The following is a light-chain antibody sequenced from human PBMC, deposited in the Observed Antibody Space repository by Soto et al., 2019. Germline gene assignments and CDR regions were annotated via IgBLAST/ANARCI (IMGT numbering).Light chain of an antibody. CDR2: WAS. V-gene: IGKV4-1*01. J-gene: IGKJ4*01. Sequence: DIVMTQSPDSLAVSLGERATINCKSSQSVLYSSNNKNCLAWYQQKPGQPPKLLIYWASTRESGVPDRFSASGSGTEFTLTISSLQAADVAVYYCQQYYSTFLTFGGGTKVEIK. CDR1: QSVLYSSNNKNC. CDR3: QQYYSTFLT.